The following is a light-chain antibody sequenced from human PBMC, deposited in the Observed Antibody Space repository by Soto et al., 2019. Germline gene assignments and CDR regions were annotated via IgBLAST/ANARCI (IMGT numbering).Light chain of an antibody. CDR3: QQYGSSPPLT. J-gene: IGKJ4*01. Sequence: EIVLTQSPGTLSLSPGERATLACRARQSVSSSYLAGYQQKPDQAPRLLIHGASTRATGIPDRFSGSGSGTDVTLTISSVVPEDLAVYNCQQYGSSPPLTFGGGTKVQIK. V-gene: IGKV3-20*01. CDR2: GAS. CDR1: QSVSSSY.